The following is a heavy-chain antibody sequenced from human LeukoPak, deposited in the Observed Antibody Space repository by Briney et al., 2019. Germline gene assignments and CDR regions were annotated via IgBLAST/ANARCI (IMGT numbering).Heavy chain of an antibody. Sequence: PSETLSLTCTVSGGSISSYYWSWIRQPPGKGLEWIGYIYYSGSTNYNPSLKSRVTISVDTSKNQFSLNLSSVTAADTAVYYCAREDYYDSSGYYLDSWGQGALVTVSS. CDR3: AREDYYDSSGYYLDS. CDR1: GGSISSYY. D-gene: IGHD3-22*01. J-gene: IGHJ4*02. V-gene: IGHV4-59*08. CDR2: IYYSGST.